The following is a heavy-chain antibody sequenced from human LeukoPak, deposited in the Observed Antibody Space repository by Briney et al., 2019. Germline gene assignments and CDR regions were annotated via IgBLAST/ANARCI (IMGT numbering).Heavy chain of an antibody. Sequence: ASVKVSCKASGYTFTSYGIRWVRQAPGQGLEWIGWISAYNGNTNYAQKLQGRVTMTTDTSTSTAYMELRSLRSDDTAVYYCASSYSSSWYAWGAFDIWGQGTMVTVSS. CDR1: GYTFTSYG. D-gene: IGHD6-13*01. CDR2: ISAYNGNT. CDR3: ASSYSSSWYAWGAFDI. V-gene: IGHV1-18*01. J-gene: IGHJ3*02.